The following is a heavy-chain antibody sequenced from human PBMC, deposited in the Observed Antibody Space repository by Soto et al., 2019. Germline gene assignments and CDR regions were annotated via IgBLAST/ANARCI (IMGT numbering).Heavy chain of an antibody. J-gene: IGHJ4*02. CDR1: GFTFSSYA. V-gene: IGHV3-23*01. CDR3: AKGVRYDYVWGSYRYKGDY. CDR2: ISGSGGST. Sequence: GSLRLSCAASGFTFSSYAMSWVRQAPGKGLEWVSAISGSGGSTYYADSVKGRFTISRDNSKNTLYLQMNSLRAEDTAVYYCAKGVRYDYVWGSYRYKGDYWGQGTLVTVSS. D-gene: IGHD3-16*02.